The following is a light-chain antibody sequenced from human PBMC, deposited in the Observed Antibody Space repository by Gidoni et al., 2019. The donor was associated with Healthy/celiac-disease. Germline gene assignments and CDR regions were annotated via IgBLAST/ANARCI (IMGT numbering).Light chain of an antibody. CDR1: QSISSY. V-gene: IGKV1-39*01. CDR3: QQSYSTPRT. J-gene: IGKJ1*01. Sequence: GDRVTITCRASQSISSYLNWYQQKPGKAPKLLIYAASSLQSGVPSRFSGSGSGTDFTLTISSLQPEDFATYYCQQSYSTPRTFGQGTKVEIK. CDR2: AAS.